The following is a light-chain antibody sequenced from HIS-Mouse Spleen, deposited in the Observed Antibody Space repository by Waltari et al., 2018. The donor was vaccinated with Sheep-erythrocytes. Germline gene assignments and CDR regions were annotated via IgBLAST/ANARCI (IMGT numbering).Light chain of an antibody. Sequence: DIVMTQSPDSLAVSLGERATIHCKSSQSVLYSSNNKNYLAWYQQKPGQHPKLHIYWASTRESGVPDRFSGSGSGTDFTLTISSLQAEDVAVYYCQQYYSTLTFGGGTKVEIK. CDR2: WAS. V-gene: IGKV4-1*01. J-gene: IGKJ4*01. CDR3: QQYYSTLT. CDR1: QSVLYSSNNKNY.